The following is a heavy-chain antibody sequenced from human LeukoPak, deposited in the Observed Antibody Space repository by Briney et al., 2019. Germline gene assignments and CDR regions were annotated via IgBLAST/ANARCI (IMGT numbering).Heavy chain of an antibody. Sequence: GGSLRLSCAASGFTFINYSMNWVRQAPGKGLEWVSSISGSSTYIYYADSLKGRFTISRDNAKNSLYLQMNSLRAEDTAVYYCARGNYYYGGDCYTAEYFQHWGQGTLVTVSS. CDR2: ISGSSTYI. V-gene: IGHV3-21*01. CDR3: ARGNYYYGGDCYTAEYFQH. CDR1: GFTFINYS. J-gene: IGHJ1*01. D-gene: IGHD2-21*02.